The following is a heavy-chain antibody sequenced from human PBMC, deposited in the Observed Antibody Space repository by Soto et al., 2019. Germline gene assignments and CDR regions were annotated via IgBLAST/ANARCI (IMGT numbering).Heavy chain of an antibody. Sequence: SETLSLTCAVSGYSISSGYYWGWIRQPPGKGLEWIGSIYPSGSTYYNPSLKSRVTISVDTSKNQFSLKLSSVTAADTAVYYCARARGAGGTMIEGGAFDIWGQGTMVTVSS. CDR3: ARARGAGGTMIEGGAFDI. J-gene: IGHJ3*02. V-gene: IGHV4-38-2*01. CDR2: IYPSGST. CDR1: GYSISSGYY. D-gene: IGHD3-22*01.